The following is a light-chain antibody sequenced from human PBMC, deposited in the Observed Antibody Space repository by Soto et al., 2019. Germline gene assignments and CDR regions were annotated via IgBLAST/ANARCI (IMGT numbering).Light chain of an antibody. CDR1: SSDVGGFNY. Sequence: QSVLTQPPSVSGSPGQSVTISCTGISSDVGGFNYVSWYQHHPGKAPKLMIYDVSKRPSGVPDRFSGSKSGNTASLTISGLQAEDEADYYCCSYAGGYTHYVFATGTKVTVL. J-gene: IGLJ1*01. CDR2: DVS. V-gene: IGLV2-11*01. CDR3: CSYAGGYTHYV.